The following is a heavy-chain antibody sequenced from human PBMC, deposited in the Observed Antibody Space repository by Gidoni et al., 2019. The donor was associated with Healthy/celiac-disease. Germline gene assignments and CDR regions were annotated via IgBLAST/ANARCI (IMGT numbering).Heavy chain of an antibody. D-gene: IGHD3-10*01. Sequence: QVQLVQSGAEVKKPGSSVKVSCKASGGTFSSYAISWVRQAPGQGLEWMGGIIPIFGTANYAQKFQGRGTITADESTSTAYMELSSLRSEDTAVYYCARDSGSGSYYNANFDYWGQGTLVTVSS. CDR1: GGTFSSYA. J-gene: IGHJ4*02. CDR3: ARDSGSGSYYNANFDY. V-gene: IGHV1-69*01. CDR2: IIPIFGTA.